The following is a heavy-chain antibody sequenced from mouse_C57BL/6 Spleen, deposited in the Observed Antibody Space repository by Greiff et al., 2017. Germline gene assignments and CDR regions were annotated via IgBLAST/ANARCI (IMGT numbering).Heavy chain of an antibody. CDR1: GFTFSSYA. CDR2: ISSGGDYI. J-gene: IGHJ1*03. CDR3: TRAYYYGSSYWYFDV. V-gene: IGHV5-9-1*02. D-gene: IGHD1-1*01. Sequence: EVNLVESGEGLVKPGGSLKLSCAASGFTFSSYAMSWVRQTPEKRLEWVAYISSGGDYIYYADPVKGRFPIYRDNSRNPLYLQMSSLKSEDTAMYYCTRAYYYGSSYWYFDVWGTGTTVTVSS.